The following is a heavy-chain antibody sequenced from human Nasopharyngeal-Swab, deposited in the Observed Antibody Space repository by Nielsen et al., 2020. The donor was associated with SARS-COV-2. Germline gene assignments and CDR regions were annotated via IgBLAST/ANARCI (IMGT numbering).Heavy chain of an antibody. Sequence: GGSLRLSCAVSGFTFSSYAMHWVRQAPGKGLEWVAVISYDGSNKYYPDSVKSRFTISRDNSKNPLSLQMNSLRAEDTAVYYCVRGYGGNSEVDAFDIWGQGTVVTVSS. V-gene: IGHV3-30*04. CDR3: VRGYGGNSEVDAFDI. J-gene: IGHJ3*02. CDR2: ISYDGSNK. D-gene: IGHD4-23*01. CDR1: GFTFSSYA.